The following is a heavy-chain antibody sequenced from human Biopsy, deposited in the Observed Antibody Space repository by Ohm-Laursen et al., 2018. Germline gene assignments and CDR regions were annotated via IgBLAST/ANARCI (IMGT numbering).Heavy chain of an antibody. J-gene: IGHJ4*02. CDR1: GGSISSYN. Sequence: SETLSLTCAVSGGSISSYNWNWIRKPAGQGMGWIGRTYTSGSTNFNPSLKSRFTMSIDTSKNQFPLRMSSVTAADTAVYYCARAAFGPFDSWGQGALVTVSS. V-gene: IGHV4-4*07. CDR2: TYTSGST. CDR3: ARAAFGPFDS. D-gene: IGHD3-16*01.